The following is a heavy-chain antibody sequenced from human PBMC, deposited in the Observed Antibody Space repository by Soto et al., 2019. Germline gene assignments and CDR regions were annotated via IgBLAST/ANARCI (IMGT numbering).Heavy chain of an antibody. Sequence: EVQLVESGGGLVKPGESLRLSCAVSGFTISSAWMNWVRQAPGKGLEWVGRIKTKTQGGTTDYAAPVKGRFTISKDDSENTLSLQMNSLKIEDTAVYYCTTGSVEGYWGQGTLVTVSS. D-gene: IGHD1-26*01. CDR1: GFTISSAW. V-gene: IGHV3-15*07. J-gene: IGHJ4*02. CDR3: TTGSVEGY. CDR2: IKTKTQGGTT.